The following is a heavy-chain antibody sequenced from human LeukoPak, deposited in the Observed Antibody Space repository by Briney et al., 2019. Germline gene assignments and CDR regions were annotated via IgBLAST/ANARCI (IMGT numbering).Heavy chain of an antibody. Sequence: PGGSLRLSCAASGFTFSSYAMSWVRQAPGKGLEWVSAISGSGGSTYYADSVKGRFTISRDNSKNTLYLQMNSLRVGDTAIYYCAKARYSSSWYHFDYWGQGTLVTVSS. V-gene: IGHV3-23*01. J-gene: IGHJ4*02. CDR2: ISGSGGST. D-gene: IGHD6-13*01. CDR1: GFTFSSYA. CDR3: AKARYSSSWYHFDY.